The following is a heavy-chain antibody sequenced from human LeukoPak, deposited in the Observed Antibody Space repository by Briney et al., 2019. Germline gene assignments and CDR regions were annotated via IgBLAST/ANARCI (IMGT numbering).Heavy chain of an antibody. Sequence: GASVKVSCKASGYTFTSYGISWVRQAPGQGLEWTGWISAYNGNTNYAQKFQGRVTMTRNTSISTAYMELSSLRSEDTAVYYCARGARGIAADPFDYWGQGTLVTVSS. V-gene: IGHV1-18*01. CDR2: ISAYNGNT. CDR3: ARGARGIAADPFDY. D-gene: IGHD6-13*01. J-gene: IGHJ4*02. CDR1: GYTFTSYG.